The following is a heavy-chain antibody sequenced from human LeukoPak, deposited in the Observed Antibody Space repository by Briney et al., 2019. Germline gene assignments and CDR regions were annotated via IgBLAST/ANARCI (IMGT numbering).Heavy chain of an antibody. D-gene: IGHD6-13*01. Sequence: SGGSLRLSCAASGFNFSSYAMSWVQAPGKGLEWVSAISGSGGSTYYADSVKGRFTISRDNSKNTLYLQMNSLRAEDTAVYYCAKVGVSSSLDYWGQGTLVTVSS. V-gene: IGHV3-23*01. CDR1: GFNFSSYA. CDR3: AKVGVSSSLDY. CDR2: ISGSGGST. J-gene: IGHJ4*02.